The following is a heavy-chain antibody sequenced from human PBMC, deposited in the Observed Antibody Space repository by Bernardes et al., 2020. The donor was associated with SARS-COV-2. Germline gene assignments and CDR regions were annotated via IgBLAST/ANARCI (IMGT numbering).Heavy chain of an antibody. D-gene: IGHD3-22*01. CDR3: ARVGNYYDSSNYLDAFDI. V-gene: IGHV3-66*02. CDR2: IYSGGTT. J-gene: IGHJ3*02. CDR1: GFSVSDNY. Sequence: GSLRLSCAVSGFSVSDNYVSWVRQAPGKGLEWVSVIYSGGTTFYADSVKGRFTISRDNSKNTLDLQMNSLRVEDTAIYYCARVGNYYDSSNYLDAFDIWGRGTMVTVSS.